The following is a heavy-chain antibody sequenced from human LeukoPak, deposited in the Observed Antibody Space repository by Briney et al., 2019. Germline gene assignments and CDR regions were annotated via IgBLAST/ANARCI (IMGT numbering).Heavy chain of an antibody. Sequence: GVSLRRSCAASRFTFSSYGMTWGRQAPGQGLEWVSAISVGGGSTSYADSVKGRFTISRDNSPNTLYLQRNSPRAEDTAVYYCARDPGDSLYYFDYWGQGPLVTVSS. CDR1: RFTFSSYG. D-gene: IGHD5-18*01. V-gene: IGHV3-23*01. CDR3: ARDPGDSLYYFDY. CDR2: ISVGGGST. J-gene: IGHJ4*02.